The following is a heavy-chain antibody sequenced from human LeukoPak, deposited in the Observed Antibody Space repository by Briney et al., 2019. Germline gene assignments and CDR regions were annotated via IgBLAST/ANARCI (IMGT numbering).Heavy chain of an antibody. CDR1: GFTSSSYR. Sequence: PGGSLRLSCAASGFTSSSYRMSWVRQAPGKGLEWVANIKQDGSEKYYVDSVKGRFTISRDNAKNSLYLQMNSLRAEDTAVYYCARGFGRYDYWGQGTLVTVSS. J-gene: IGHJ4*02. D-gene: IGHD3-16*01. CDR3: ARGFGRYDY. V-gene: IGHV3-7*01. CDR2: IKQDGSEK.